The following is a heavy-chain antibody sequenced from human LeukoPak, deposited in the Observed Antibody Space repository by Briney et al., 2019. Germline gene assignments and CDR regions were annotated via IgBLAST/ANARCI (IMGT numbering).Heavy chain of an antibody. D-gene: IGHD6-13*01. Sequence: ASVKVSCKVSGYSLTELSMHWVRQAPGKGLEWMGRFDPEDGETIYAQKFQGRVTMTEDTSTNTAYMELSSLRSEDTAVYYCATQQLVRFVLRFQHWGQGTLVTVSS. J-gene: IGHJ1*01. CDR3: ATQQLVRFVLRFQH. CDR2: FDPEDGET. V-gene: IGHV1-24*01. CDR1: GYSLTELS.